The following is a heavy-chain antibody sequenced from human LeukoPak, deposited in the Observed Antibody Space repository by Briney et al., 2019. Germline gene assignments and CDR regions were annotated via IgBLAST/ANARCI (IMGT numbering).Heavy chain of an antibody. J-gene: IGHJ4*02. CDR3: ARDTGMGYYDSSGYYYGLLDY. CDR2: IYHSGST. V-gene: IGHV4-39*07. CDR1: GGSISSSSYY. D-gene: IGHD3-22*01. Sequence: PSETLSLTCTVSGGSISSSSYYWGWIRQPPGKGLEWIGSIYHSGSTYYNPSLKSRVTISVDTSKNQFSLKLSSVTAADTAVYYCARDTGMGYYDSSGYYYGLLDYWGQGTLVTVSS.